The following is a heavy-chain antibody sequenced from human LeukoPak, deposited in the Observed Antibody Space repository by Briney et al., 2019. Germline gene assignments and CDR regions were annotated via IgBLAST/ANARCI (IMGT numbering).Heavy chain of an antibody. Sequence: ASVKVSCKASGGTFSSYAISWVRQAPGQGLEWVGGIIPIFGTANYAQKFQGRVTITTDESTSTAYMELSSLRSEDTAVYYCARSLNSWFDPWGQGTLVTVSS. V-gene: IGHV1-69*05. CDR2: IIPIFGTA. CDR1: GGTFSSYA. D-gene: IGHD2/OR15-2a*01. J-gene: IGHJ5*02. CDR3: ARSLNSWFDP.